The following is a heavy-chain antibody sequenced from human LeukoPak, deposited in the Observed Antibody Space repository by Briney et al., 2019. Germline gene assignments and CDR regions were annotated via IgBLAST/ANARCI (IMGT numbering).Heavy chain of an antibody. CDR3: ARAVVVVGGGYFDY. Sequence: SETLSLTCTVSGGSISSSSYYWGWIRQPPGKGLEWIGSIYYSGSTYYNPSLKSRVTISVDTSKNQFSLKLSSVTAADTAVYYCARAVVVVGGGYFDYWGQGTLVTVSS. D-gene: IGHD2-15*01. CDR2: IYYSGST. V-gene: IGHV4-39*01. CDR1: GGSISSSSYY. J-gene: IGHJ4*02.